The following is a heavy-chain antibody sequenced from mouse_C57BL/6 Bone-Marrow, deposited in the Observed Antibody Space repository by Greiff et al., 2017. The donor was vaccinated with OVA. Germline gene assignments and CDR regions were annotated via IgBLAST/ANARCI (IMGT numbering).Heavy chain of an antibody. Sequence: EVKLVESGEGLVKPGGSLKLSCAASGFTFSSYAMSWVRQTPEKRLEWVAYISSGGDYIYYADTVKGRFTISRDNARNTLYLQMSSLKSEDTAMYYCTRDRRLLRSYYYAMDYWGQGTSVTVSS. CDR2: ISSGGDYI. CDR1: GFTFSSYA. CDR3: TRDRRLLRSYYYAMDY. D-gene: IGHD2-3*01. J-gene: IGHJ4*01. V-gene: IGHV5-9-1*02.